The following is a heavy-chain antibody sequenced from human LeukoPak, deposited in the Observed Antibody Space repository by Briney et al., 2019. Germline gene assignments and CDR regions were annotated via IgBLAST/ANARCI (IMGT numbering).Heavy chain of an antibody. CDR2: VSGSGEST. V-gene: IGHV3-23*01. Sequence: GGSLRLSCAASGFTFSNYALNWVRQAPGKGLEWVSGVSGSGESTYYADSVKGRFTISRDSSNNTVYLQMTSLRAEDTAVYYCAKYIQNVLAVFDPWGQGTLVTVSS. J-gene: IGHJ5*02. CDR3: AKYIQNVLAVFDP. D-gene: IGHD1-1*01. CDR1: GFTFSNYA.